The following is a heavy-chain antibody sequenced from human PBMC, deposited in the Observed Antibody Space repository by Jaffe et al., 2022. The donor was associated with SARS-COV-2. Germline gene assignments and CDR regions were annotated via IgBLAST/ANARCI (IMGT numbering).Heavy chain of an antibody. J-gene: IGHJ6*02. CDR2: IYYTGDV. CDR1: GGPISDSSHY. CDR3: ARHESSGKSSRYYFGMDV. Sequence: QVQLQESGPGLLKPSETLSLICTVSGGPISDSSHYWDWIRQSPGKGLEWIGGIYYTGDVHYNPSLETRVTMSVDTSTNQFSLRMTSVTAADTAVYFCARHESSGKSSRYYFGMDVWGPGTTVAVSS. V-gene: IGHV4-39*01. D-gene: IGHD6-19*01.